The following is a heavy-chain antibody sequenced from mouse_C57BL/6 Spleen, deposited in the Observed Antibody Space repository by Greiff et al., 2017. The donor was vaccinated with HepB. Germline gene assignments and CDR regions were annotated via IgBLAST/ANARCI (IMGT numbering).Heavy chain of an antibody. J-gene: IGHJ3*01. CDR2: INPYNGGT. D-gene: IGHD1-1*01. Sequence: EVMLVESGPVLVKPGASVKMSCKASGYTFTDYYMNWVKQSHGKSLEWIGVINPYNGGTSYNQKFKGKATLTVDKSSSTAYMELNSLTSEDSAVYYCARDYYGSRAYWGQGTLVTVSA. CDR3: ARDYYGSRAY. CDR1: GYTFTDYY. V-gene: IGHV1-19*01.